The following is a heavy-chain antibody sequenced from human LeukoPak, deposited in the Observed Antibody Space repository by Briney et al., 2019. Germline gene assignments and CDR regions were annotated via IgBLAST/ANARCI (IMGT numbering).Heavy chain of an antibody. Sequence: ASVKVSCKASGGTFSSYAISWVRQAPGQGLEWMGGIIPIFGTANYAQKFQGRVTITTDESTSTAYMELSSLRSEDTAVYYCAREVYVCSSTSCFPYHFDYWGQGTLVTVSS. CDR3: AREVYVCSSTSCFPYHFDY. V-gene: IGHV1-69*05. D-gene: IGHD2-2*01. CDR1: GGTFSSYA. CDR2: IIPIFGTA. J-gene: IGHJ4*02.